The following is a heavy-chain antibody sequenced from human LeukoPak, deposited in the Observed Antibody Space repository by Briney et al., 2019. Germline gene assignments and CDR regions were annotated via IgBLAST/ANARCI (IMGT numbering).Heavy chain of an antibody. V-gene: IGHV1-2*02. D-gene: IGHD4-17*01. CDR2: INPNSGGT. CDR3: ARGASGVYTVTTSWFDP. Sequence: ASVKVSCKASGYTFTAYYMHWVRQAPGQGLEWMGWINPNSGGTNYAQKFQGRVTMTRDTSTRTAYMELSRLRSDDTAVYYCARGASGVYTVTTSWFDPWGQGTLVTVSS. CDR1: GYTFTAYY. J-gene: IGHJ5*02.